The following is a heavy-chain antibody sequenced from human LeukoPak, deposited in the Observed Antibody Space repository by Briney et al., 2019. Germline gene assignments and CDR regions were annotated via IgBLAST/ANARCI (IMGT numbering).Heavy chain of an antibody. V-gene: IGHV4-31*03. CDR1: GGSISSGGYY. CDR3: ARVVHDYGDYVDY. D-gene: IGHD4-17*01. CDR2: IYYSGST. Sequence: SETLSLTCTVSGGSISSGGYYWSWIRQHPGKGLEWIGYIYYSGSTYYNPSLKSRVTISVDTSKNQFPLKLSSVTAADTAVYYCARVVHDYGDYVDYWGQGTLVTVSS. J-gene: IGHJ4*02.